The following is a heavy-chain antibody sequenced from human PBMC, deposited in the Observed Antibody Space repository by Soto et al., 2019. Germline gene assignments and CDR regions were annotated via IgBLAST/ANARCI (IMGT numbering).Heavy chain of an antibody. CDR1: GGTFSSYA. D-gene: IGHD3-22*01. V-gene: IGHV1-69*13. CDR2: ITPIFGTA. CDR3: ASHIGPYDSSGYYSFDY. Sequence: SVKVSCKASGGTFSSYAISWVRQAPGQGLEWMGGITPIFGTANYAQKFQGRVTITADGSTSTAYMELSSLRSEDTAVYYCASHIGPYDSSGYYSFDYWGQGTLVTVSS. J-gene: IGHJ4*02.